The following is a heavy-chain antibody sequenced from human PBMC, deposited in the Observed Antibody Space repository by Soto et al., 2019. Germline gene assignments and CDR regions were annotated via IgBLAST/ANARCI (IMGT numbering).Heavy chain of an antibody. CDR2: IIPISDTT. V-gene: IGHV1-69*01. CDR3: ARSQGSSTSLEIYYYYYYGMDV. CDR1: GGTFSSYA. D-gene: IGHD2-2*01. J-gene: IGHJ6*02. Sequence: QVQLVQSGAEVKKLGSSVKVSCKASGGTFSSYAISWVRQAPGQGLEWMGGIIPISDTTNYAQKFQGRDTITADESTSTAYMELSSLRSEDTAGYYCARSQGSSTSLEIYYYYYYGMDVWGQGTTVTVSS.